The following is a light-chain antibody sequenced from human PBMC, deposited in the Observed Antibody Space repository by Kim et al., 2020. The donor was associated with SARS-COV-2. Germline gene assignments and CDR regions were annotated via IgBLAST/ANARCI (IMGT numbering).Light chain of an antibody. CDR2: AAS. V-gene: IGKV1-39*01. Sequence: SASVGDRVTSTCRASQSISSYLNWYQQKPGKAPKLLIYAASSLQSGVPSRFSGSGSGTDFTLTISSLQPEDFATYYCQQSYSTPRTFGQGTKVEI. CDR1: QSISSY. J-gene: IGKJ1*01. CDR3: QQSYSTPRT.